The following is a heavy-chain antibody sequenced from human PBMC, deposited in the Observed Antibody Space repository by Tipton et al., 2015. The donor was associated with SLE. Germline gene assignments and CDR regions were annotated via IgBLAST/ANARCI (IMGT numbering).Heavy chain of an antibody. CDR2: ISSSSSYI. V-gene: IGHV3-21*03. CDR3: ASNYDFGSAIPY. J-gene: IGHJ4*02. Sequence: SLRLSCAASGFTFSSHAMHWVRQAPGKGLEWVSSISSSSSYIYYADSVKGRFTISRDNAKKSLSLQMNSLRTEDTAVYYCASNYDFGSAIPYWGQGTLVAVSA. D-gene: IGHD3-3*01. CDR1: GFTFSSHA.